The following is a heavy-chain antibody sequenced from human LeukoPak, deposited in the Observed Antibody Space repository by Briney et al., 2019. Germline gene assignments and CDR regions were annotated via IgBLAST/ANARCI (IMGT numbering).Heavy chain of an antibody. CDR2: IYYSGST. CDR1: GGSISNGGHY. Sequence: SETLSLTCTVSGGSISNGGHYWSWIRQHPGKGLEWIGYIYYSGSTYYNPSLKSRVTISVDTSKNQFSLKLSSVTAADTAVYYCASRTEGGWFDPWGQGTLVTVSS. D-gene: IGHD1/OR15-1a*01. V-gene: IGHV4-31*03. J-gene: IGHJ5*02. CDR3: ASRTEGGWFDP.